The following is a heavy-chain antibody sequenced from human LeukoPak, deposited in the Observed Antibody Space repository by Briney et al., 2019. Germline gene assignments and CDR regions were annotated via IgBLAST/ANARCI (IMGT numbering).Heavy chain of an antibody. J-gene: IGHJ6*03. D-gene: IGHD3-10*01. CDR3: ARGSVGSGSYYPAHYYYYMDV. CDR2: INPSGGST. CDR1: GYTFTSYY. Sequence: ASVKVSCKASGYTFTSYYMHWVRQAPGQGLEWMGIINPSGGSTSYAQKFQGRVTMTRDMSTSTVYMELSRLRSDDTAVYYCARGSVGSGSYYPAHYYYYMDVWGKGTTVTV. V-gene: IGHV1-46*01.